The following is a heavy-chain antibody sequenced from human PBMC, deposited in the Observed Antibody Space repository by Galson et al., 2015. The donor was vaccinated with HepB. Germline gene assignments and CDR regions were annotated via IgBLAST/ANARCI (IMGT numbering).Heavy chain of an antibody. CDR1: GGTFSSYA. CDR3: ARVTSSSRVHAFDI. J-gene: IGHJ3*02. CDR2: IIPIFGTA. V-gene: IGHV1-69*13. Sequence: SVKVSCKASGGTFSSYAISWVRQAPGQGLEWMGGIIPIFGTANYAQKFQGRVTITADESTSTAYMELSSLRSEDTAVYYCARVTSSSRVHAFDIWGQGTMVTVSS. D-gene: IGHD6-6*01.